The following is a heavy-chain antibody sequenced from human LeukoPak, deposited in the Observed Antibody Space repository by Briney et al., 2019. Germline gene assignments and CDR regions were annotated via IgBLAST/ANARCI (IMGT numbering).Heavy chain of an antibody. D-gene: IGHD5-24*01. CDR2: IYPGDSDT. CDR3: ASLRDGYFFDY. J-gene: IGHJ4*02. Sequence: GKSLKISCQASGYTFTSYWIGWVRQMPGKGLEWMGIIYPGDSDTRYSPSFQGQVTISADKSNNTAYLQWSSLKASDTAMYYCASLRDGYFFDYWGQGTLVTVSS. CDR1: GYTFTSYW. V-gene: IGHV5-51*01.